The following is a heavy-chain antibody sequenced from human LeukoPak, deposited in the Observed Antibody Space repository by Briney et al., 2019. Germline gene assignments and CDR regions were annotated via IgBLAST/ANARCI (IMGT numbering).Heavy chain of an antibody. Sequence: SETLSLTCTVSGGSISSSSYYWGWIRQPPGKGLEWIGSIYYSGSTYYNPSLKGRVTISVDTSKNQFSLKLSSVTAADTAVYYCARQETNGDRGVYWGQGTLVTVSS. CDR1: GGSISSSSYY. D-gene: IGHD2-8*01. CDR2: IYYSGST. J-gene: IGHJ4*02. V-gene: IGHV4-39*01. CDR3: ARQETNGDRGVY.